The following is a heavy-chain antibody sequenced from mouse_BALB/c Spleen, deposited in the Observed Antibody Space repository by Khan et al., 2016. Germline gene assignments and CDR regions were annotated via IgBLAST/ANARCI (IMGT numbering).Heavy chain of an antibody. CDR3: ARGDIDGYYALDY. CDR2: ISCYNGAT. Sequence: LVKTGATVTISCKASGYSFTGYYMHWVKQSHGKSLEWFGYISCYNGATNYNHNFKGKATFTVDTSSSTAYMQFNSLTSEDSAVYYCARGDIDGYYALDYWGQGTSVAVSS. CDR1: GYSFTGYY. V-gene: IGHV1S34*01. J-gene: IGHJ4*01.